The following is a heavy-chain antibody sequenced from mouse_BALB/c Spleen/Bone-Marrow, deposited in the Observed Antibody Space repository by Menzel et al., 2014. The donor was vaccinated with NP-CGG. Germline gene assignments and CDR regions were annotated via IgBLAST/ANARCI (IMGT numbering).Heavy chain of an antibody. CDR3: ARNWDVRFDY. CDR2: INPDSSTI. D-gene: IGHD4-1*01. V-gene: IGHV4-1*02. J-gene: IGHJ2*01. Sequence: EVQVVESGGGLVQPGGSLKLYCAASGFDFSRYWMSWVRQAPGKGLEWIGEINPDSSTINYTPSLKDKFIISRDNAKNTLYLQMSKVRSEDTALYYCARNWDVRFDYWGQGTTLTVSS. CDR1: GFDFSRYW.